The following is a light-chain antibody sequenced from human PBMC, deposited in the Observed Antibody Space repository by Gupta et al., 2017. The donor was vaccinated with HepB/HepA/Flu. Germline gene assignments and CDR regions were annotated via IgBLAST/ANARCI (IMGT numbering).Light chain of an antibody. V-gene: IGKV3-15*01. CDR2: GAS. CDR1: QSVSSN. J-gene: IGKJ3*01. Sequence: EIVRTQPPATLSVSPGERATLSCRARQSVSSNLAWYQQKPGQAPRLLIYGASTRATGIPARFSGSGSGTEFTLTISSLQSEDFAVYYCQQYNNWPPFTFGPGTKVDIK. CDR3: QQYNNWPPFT.